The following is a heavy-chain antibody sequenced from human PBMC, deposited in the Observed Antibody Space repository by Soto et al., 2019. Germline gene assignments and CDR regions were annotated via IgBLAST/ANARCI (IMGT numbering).Heavy chain of an antibody. CDR2: ISYDGSNK. Sequence: QVQLVESGGCVVQPGRSLRLSCAASGFTFRSYGMHWVRQAPGKGLEWVAVISYDGSNKYYADSVKGRFTISRDNSKNTLYLQMNSLRAEDTAVYYCAKDGVAATPVYYYYYYYMDVWGNGTTVTVSS. D-gene: IGHD2-15*01. V-gene: IGHV3-30*18. CDR1: GFTFRSYG. CDR3: AKDGVAATPVYYYYYYYMDV. J-gene: IGHJ6*03.